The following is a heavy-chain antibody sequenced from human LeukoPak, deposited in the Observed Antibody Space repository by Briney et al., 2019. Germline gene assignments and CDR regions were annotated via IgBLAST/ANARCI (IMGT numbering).Heavy chain of an antibody. CDR3: ARDHNNYYYYGMDV. J-gene: IGHJ6*02. Sequence: SETLSLTCTISGGSISSGGYYWSWIRQPPGKGLEWIGYIYHSGSTYYNPSLKSRVTISVDRSKNQFSLKLSSVTAADTAVYYCARDHNNYYYYGMDVWGQGTTVTVSS. D-gene: IGHD5-24*01. V-gene: IGHV4-30-2*01. CDR1: GGSISSGGYY. CDR2: IYHSGST.